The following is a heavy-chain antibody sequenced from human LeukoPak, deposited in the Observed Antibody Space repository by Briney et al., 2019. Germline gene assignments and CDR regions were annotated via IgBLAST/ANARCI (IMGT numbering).Heavy chain of an antibody. V-gene: IGHV3-74*01. J-gene: IGHJ6*02. D-gene: IGHD1-26*01. CDR2: INTDGSHT. Sequence: GGSLRLSCAASGFTFSSYWMHWVRQAPGKGLVWVSRINTDGSHTSYADSVKGRFTISRDNAKNTLYLQINSLRAEDAAVYFCTRDSYISDVYYGMDVWGQGATVTVSS. CDR1: GFTFSSYW. CDR3: TRDSYISDVYYGMDV.